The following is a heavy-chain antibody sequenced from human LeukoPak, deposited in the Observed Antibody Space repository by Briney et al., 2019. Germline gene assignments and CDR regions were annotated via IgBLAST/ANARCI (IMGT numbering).Heavy chain of an antibody. J-gene: IGHJ3*02. V-gene: IGHV4-61*02. CDR2: IYTSGST. D-gene: IGHD2-15*01. Sequence: SETLSLTCTVSGGSISSGSYYWSWIRQPAGKGLEWIGRIYTSGSTNYNPSLKSRVTISVDTSKNQFSLKLSSVTAADTAVYYCARVLLGYCSGGSCPDAFDIWGQGTMVTVSS. CDR1: GGSISSGSYY. CDR3: ARVLLGYCSGGSCPDAFDI.